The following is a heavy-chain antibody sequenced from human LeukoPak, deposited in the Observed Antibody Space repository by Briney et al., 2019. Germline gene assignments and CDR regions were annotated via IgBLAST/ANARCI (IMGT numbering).Heavy chain of an antibody. J-gene: IGHJ6*03. CDR1: GFTFDAYA. CDR3: AREGSSTYYYYYMDV. V-gene: IGHV3-20*04. Sequence: GGSLRLPCAASGFTFDAYAMSWVRQAPGKGLEWVCGINWNGGSTGYADSVKGRFTISRDNAKNSLYLQMNSLRAEDTALYYCAREGSSTYYYYYMDVWGKGTTVTVSS. D-gene: IGHD1-26*01. CDR2: INWNGGST.